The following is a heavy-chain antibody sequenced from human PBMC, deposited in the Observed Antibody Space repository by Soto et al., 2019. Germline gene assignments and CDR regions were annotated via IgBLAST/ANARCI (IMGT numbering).Heavy chain of an antibody. CDR1: GFTFSTYW. V-gene: IGHV3-74*01. Sequence: EVQLVESGGGLVQPGGSLRLSCAASGFTFSTYWMHWVRQAPGKGLVWLSRINSDGSTTNYADSVKGRFTVSRDNAKNTLYLQMTCLRAEDTAVYFCVRGVGYCTTTTCSDYWGQGTLVTVSS. CDR3: VRGVGYCTTTTCSDY. CDR2: INSDGSTT. J-gene: IGHJ4*02. D-gene: IGHD2-2*01.